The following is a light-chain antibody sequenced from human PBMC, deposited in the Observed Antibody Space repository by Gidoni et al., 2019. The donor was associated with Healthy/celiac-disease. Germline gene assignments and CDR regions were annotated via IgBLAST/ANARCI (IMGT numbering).Light chain of an antibody. CDR3: QQRSNWPLT. Sequence: EIGLTQSPATLSLSPGERATLSCRASQSVSSYLAWYQQKPGQAPRLLIYDASNMATGIPARFSGSGSVTDFTLTISSLEPEDFAVYYCQQRSNWPLTFGGGTKVEIK. V-gene: IGKV3-11*01. J-gene: IGKJ4*01. CDR2: DAS. CDR1: QSVSSY.